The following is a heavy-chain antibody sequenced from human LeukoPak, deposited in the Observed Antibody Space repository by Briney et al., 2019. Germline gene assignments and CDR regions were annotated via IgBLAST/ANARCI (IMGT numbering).Heavy chain of an antibody. CDR3: ARRLGINSDWYFDL. J-gene: IGHJ2*01. Sequence: GGSLRLSCAASGFTFSSYDMHWVRQATGKGLEWVSTIGTAGDTRYPASVKGRSTISRENAKNSLYLQMNFLRVGDTVVYYCARRLGINSDWYFDLWGRGTLVTVSS. V-gene: IGHV3-13*04. D-gene: IGHD7-27*01. CDR2: IGTAGDT. CDR1: GFTFSSYD.